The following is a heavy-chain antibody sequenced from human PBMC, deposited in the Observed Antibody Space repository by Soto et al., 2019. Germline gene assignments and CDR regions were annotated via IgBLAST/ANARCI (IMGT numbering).Heavy chain of an antibody. Sequence: QVQLVQSGAEVKKPGSSVKVSCKASGGTFSTKYAISWVRQAPGEGLEWMGGITPSFGTRDYAQKFQDRVTITADASTSIVYMELTSLRSQDTAVYYGTTSPGFGGYYVVWGHSPLVTVSS. V-gene: IGHV1-69*01. CDR1: GGTFSTKYA. J-gene: IGHJ1*01. CDR3: TTSPGFGGYYVV. CDR2: ITPSFGTR. D-gene: IGHD3-10*02.